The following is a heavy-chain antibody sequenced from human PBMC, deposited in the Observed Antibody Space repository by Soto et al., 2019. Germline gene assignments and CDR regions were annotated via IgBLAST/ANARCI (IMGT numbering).Heavy chain of an antibody. CDR3: ARASVGPPGGGSWTMPFDF. V-gene: IGHV4-4*07. CDR2: IYTGGST. J-gene: IGHJ4*03. D-gene: IGHD2-15*01. Sequence: QVQLQESGPGLVKPSETLSLTCTVSGGSVSSYYWNWIRQPAGKGMEWIGRIYTGGSTNYNPSLKSRVTLSVDTSKNQSSPRLTSATAADTAVYYCARASVGPPGGGSWTMPFDFWGHGTLVTVSS. CDR1: GGSVSSYY.